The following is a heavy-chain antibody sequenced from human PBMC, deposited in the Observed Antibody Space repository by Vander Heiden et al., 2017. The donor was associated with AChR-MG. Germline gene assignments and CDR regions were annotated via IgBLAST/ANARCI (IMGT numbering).Heavy chain of an antibody. CDR1: GGSFSGYY. Sequence: QVQLQQWGAGLLQPSETLSLTCAVYGGSFSGYYWSWIRQPPGKGLEWIGEINHSGSTNYNPSLKSRVTISVDTSKNQFSLKLSSVTAADTAVYYCARGRGRVRGVILYYYYGMDVWGQGTTVTVSS. CDR2: INHSGST. V-gene: IGHV4-34*01. CDR3: ARGRGRVRGVILYYYYGMDV. D-gene: IGHD3-10*01. J-gene: IGHJ6*02.